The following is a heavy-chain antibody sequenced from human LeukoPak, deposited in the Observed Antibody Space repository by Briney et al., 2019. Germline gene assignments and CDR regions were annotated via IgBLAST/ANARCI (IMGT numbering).Heavy chain of an antibody. CDR1: GSRFTSYW. CDR2: IYPGDSDT. J-gene: IGHJ6*02. Sequence: GESLQISCKGSGSRFTSYWIGWVRQMPGKGLEWMGIIYPGDSDTRYSPSFQGQVTISADKSTSTAYLQWSSLKASDTAMYYCARSEGDCSSTSCLGDYYYGMDVWAQGTTVTVSS. CDR3: ARSEGDCSSTSCLGDYYYGMDV. V-gene: IGHV5-51*01. D-gene: IGHD2-2*01.